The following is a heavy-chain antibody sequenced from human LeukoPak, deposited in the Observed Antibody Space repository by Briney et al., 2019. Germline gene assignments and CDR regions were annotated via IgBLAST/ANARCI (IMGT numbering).Heavy chain of an antibody. D-gene: IGHD3-10*02. V-gene: IGHV3-23*01. Sequence: PGGSLRLSCAASGFTFSSYAMSWVRQAPGKGLEWVSAISGSGGSTYYADSVKGRFTISRDNSKNTLYLQMNSLRAEDTAVYYCAKSPGDLFGELTPFDYWGQGTLVTVSS. CDR2: ISGSGGST. CDR1: GFTFSSYA. J-gene: IGHJ4*02. CDR3: AKSPGDLFGELTPFDY.